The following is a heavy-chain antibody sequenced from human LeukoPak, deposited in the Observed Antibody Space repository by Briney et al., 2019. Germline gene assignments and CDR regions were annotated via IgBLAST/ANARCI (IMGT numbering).Heavy chain of an antibody. D-gene: IGHD3/OR15-3a*01. CDR1: GFTLSSYS. CDR2: ISSSSSYI. CDR3: ARPTWTNYMDV. J-gene: IGHJ6*03. V-gene: IGHV3-21*01. Sequence: PGGSLRLSCAASGFTLSSYSMNWVRQAPGKGLEWVSCISSSSSYIYYADSVKGRFTISRDNAKNSVSLQMNSLRAEDTAVYFCARPTWTNYMDVWGKGTAVTISS.